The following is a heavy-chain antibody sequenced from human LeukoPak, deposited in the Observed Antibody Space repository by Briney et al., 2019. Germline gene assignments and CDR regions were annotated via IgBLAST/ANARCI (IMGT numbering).Heavy chain of an antibody. D-gene: IGHD6-6*01. J-gene: IGHJ5*02. CDR1: GGSISSYY. CDR2: IYYSGST. CDR3: ARVSIAARRFTWFDP. V-gene: IGHV4-59*01. Sequence: PSETLSLTCTVSGGSISSYYWSWIRQPPGKGLEWIGYIYYSGSTNYNPSLKSRVTISVDTSKNQFSLKLSSVTAADTAVYYCARVSIAARRFTWFDPWGQGTLSPSPQ.